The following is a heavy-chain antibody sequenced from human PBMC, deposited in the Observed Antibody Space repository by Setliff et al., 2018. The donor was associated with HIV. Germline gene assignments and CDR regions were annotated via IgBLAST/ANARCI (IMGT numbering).Heavy chain of an antibody. D-gene: IGHD2-8*01. Sequence: SVKVSCKASGGTFSNYVITWVRRAPGQGLEWMGGIVPLFGTTNYAQNFQGRLTITTDQIMTTAYMELTSLRSEDTAVYYCASGSGYCTKGDCYIGVHKTPDKYYFDSWGQGTLVTVSS. V-gene: IGHV1-69*05. J-gene: IGHJ4*02. CDR1: GGTFSNYV. CDR2: IVPLFGTT. CDR3: ASGSGYCTKGDCYIGVHKTPDKYYFDS.